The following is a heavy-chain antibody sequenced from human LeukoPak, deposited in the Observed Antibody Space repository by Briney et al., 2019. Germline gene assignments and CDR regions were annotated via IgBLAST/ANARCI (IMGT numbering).Heavy chain of an antibody. V-gene: IGHV4-61*02. Sequence: SETLSLTCTVSGGSISSGSYYWSWIRQPAGKGLEWIGRIYTSGSTNYNPSLKSRVTISVDTSKNQFSLKLSSVTAADTAVYYCASTRGGYCSSTSCYRLGYWGQGTLVTVSS. D-gene: IGHD2-2*02. CDR1: GGSISSGSYY. CDR3: ASTRGGYCSSTSCYRLGY. J-gene: IGHJ4*02. CDR2: IYTSGST.